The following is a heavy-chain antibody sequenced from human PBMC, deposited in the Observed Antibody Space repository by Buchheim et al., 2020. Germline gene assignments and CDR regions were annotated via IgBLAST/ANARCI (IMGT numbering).Heavy chain of an antibody. D-gene: IGHD2-21*02. V-gene: IGHV5-51*01. CDR1: GYSFTSYW. CDR3: ARTNCGGDCYRSYWYFDL. J-gene: IGHJ2*01. CDR2: IYPGDSET. Sequence: EVQLVQSGAEVKKPGESLKISCKGSGYSFTSYWIGWVRQMPGKGLEWMGIIYPGDSETRYSPSFQGQVTISAAKSISTAYLQWSSLKAPDTAMYYCARTNCGGDCYRSYWYFDLWGRGTL.